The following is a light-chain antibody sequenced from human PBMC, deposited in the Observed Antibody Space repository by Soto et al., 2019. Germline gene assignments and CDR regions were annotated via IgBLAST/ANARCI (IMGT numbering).Light chain of an antibody. V-gene: IGKV1-33*01. CDR1: QDVNHF. Sequence: DIQMTQSPSSLSASVGDRVTITCQASQDVNHFLNWYQQKPGKAPKLLIYDASNLQTGVPSRFTGSGSGTDFTFIISSLQPEDIATYYCQQYDDLPVTFGPGTKVDIK. CDR2: DAS. J-gene: IGKJ3*01. CDR3: QQYDDLPVT.